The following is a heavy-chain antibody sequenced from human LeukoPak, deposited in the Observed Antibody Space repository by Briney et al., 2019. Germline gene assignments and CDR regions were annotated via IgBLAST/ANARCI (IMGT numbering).Heavy chain of an antibody. J-gene: IGHJ4*01. CDR2: ISSSSSYI. V-gene: IGHV3-21*01. D-gene: IGHD6-19*01. Sequence: PGGSLRLSCAASGFTFSSYSMNWVRQAPGKGLEWVSSISSSSSYIYYADSVKGRFTISRDNAKNSLYLQMNSLRAEDTAVYYSASSGWSEVDYWGQEPWSPSPQ. CDR3: ASSGWSEVDY. CDR1: GFTFSSYS.